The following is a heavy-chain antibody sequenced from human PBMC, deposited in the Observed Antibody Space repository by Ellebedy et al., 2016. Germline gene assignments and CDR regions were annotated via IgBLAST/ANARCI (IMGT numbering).Heavy chain of an antibody. D-gene: IGHD1-26*01. Sequence: GGSLRLSCAASGFTFDSYWMHWVRQGPGKGLEWVSGITWNSGSIVYADSVKGRFTISRDNAKKYLFLQMNSLRPEDTAFYYCAKGAFSGSPFYFDYWGQGVLVTVSS. CDR3: AKGAFSGSPFYFDY. CDR2: ITWNSGSI. J-gene: IGHJ4*02. CDR1: GFTFDSYW. V-gene: IGHV3-9*01.